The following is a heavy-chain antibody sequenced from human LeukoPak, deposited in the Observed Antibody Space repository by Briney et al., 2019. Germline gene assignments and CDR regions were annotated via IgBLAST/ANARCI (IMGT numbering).Heavy chain of an antibody. D-gene: IGHD2-15*01. CDR3: ARASLGYCNGGSCYYMDV. CDR1: GYTFTGYY. J-gene: IGHJ6*03. V-gene: IGHV1-2*02. CDR2: INPNSGGT. Sequence: VASVKVSCKASGYTFTGYYMHWVRQAPGQGLEWMGWINPNSGGTNYAQKFQGRVTMTRDTSISTAYMELSRLRSDDTAVYYCARASLGYCNGGSCYYMDVWGKGTTVTVSS.